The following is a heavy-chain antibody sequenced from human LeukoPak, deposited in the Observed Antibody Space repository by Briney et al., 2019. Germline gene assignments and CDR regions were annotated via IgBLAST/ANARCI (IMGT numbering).Heavy chain of an antibody. V-gene: IGHV4-59*11. Sequence: SETLSLTCTVSGGSFSSHYWSWIGQPPGKGLEWIGYIHYSGSTNYNTSLKSRVTISVDTSKNQFSLKLSSVTAADTAMYYCARVGSAAGTGYFDYWGQGTLVSVSS. D-gene: IGHD6-13*01. CDR2: IHYSGST. CDR3: ARVGSAAGTGYFDY. J-gene: IGHJ4*02. CDR1: GGSFSSHY.